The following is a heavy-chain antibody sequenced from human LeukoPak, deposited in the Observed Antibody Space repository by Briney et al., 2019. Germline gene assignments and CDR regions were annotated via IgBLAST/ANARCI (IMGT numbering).Heavy chain of an antibody. CDR2: IYYVGST. CDR1: GGSISSSSYY. CDR3: ARDGYSSGWYTIDY. V-gene: IGHV4-39*02. J-gene: IGHJ4*02. Sequence: SETLSLTCTVSGGSISSSSYYWDWIRQSPGKGLEWLGSIYYVGSTYYNPSLESRVTISVDTSKNQFSLKLSSVTAADTAVYYCARDGYSSGWYTIDYWGQGTLVTVSS. D-gene: IGHD6-19*01.